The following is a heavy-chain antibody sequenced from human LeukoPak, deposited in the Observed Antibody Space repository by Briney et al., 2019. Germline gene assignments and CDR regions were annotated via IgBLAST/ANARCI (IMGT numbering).Heavy chain of an antibody. J-gene: IGHJ4*02. V-gene: IGHV1-3*01. CDR1: GYTFSSYA. CDR2: INAGNGNT. Sequence: GASVKVSCKASGYTFSSYAIHWVRQAPGQRLEWMGWINAGNGNTKYSQRFQGRVTITSDTSASTAYMELGSLRSEDTAVYYCAREHDFWSGYSFDYWGQGTLVTVSS. CDR3: AREHDFWSGYSFDY. D-gene: IGHD3-3*01.